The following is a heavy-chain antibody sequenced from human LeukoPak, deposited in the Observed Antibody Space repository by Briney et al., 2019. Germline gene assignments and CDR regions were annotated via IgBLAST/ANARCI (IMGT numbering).Heavy chain of an antibody. V-gene: IGHV3-30*02. J-gene: IGHJ6*02. D-gene: IGHD3-10*01. CDR1: GFTFSSYG. CDR3: AKGDYYGSVYYYYGMDV. CDR2: IRYDGSNK. Sequence: GGSLRLSCAASGFTFSSYGMHWVRQAPGKGLEWVAFIRYDGSNKYYADSVKGRFTISRDNSKNTLYLQMISLRAEDTAVYYCAKGDYYGSVYYYYGMDVWGQGTTVTVSS.